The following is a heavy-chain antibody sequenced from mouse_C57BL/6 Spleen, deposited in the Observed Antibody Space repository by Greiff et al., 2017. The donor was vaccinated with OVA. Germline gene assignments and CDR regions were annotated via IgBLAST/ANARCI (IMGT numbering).Heavy chain of an antibody. CDR2: IYPGSGST. Sequence: VQLQQPGAELVKPGASVKMSCKASGYTFTSYWITWVKQRPGQGLEWIGDIYPGSGSTNYNEKFKSKATLTVDTSSSTAYMQLSSLTSEDSAVYYCSMGPDDYDVGSWFAYWGQGTLVTVSA. J-gene: IGHJ3*01. CDR3: SMGPDDYDVGSWFAY. D-gene: IGHD2-4*01. V-gene: IGHV1-55*01. CDR1: GYTFTSYW.